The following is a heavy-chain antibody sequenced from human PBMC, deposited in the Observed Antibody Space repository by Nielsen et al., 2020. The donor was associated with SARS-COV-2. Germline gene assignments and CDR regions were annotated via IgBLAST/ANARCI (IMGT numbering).Heavy chain of an antibody. CDR1: GGSISSGGYY. J-gene: IGHJ5*02. V-gene: IGHV4-31*01. D-gene: IGHD2-2*02. Sequence: SETLSLTYTVSGGSISSGGYYWNWIRQHPGKGLEWIGNIYYSGSTFYNPSVKSHFTMSLDTSKNQFSLNLTSVTAADTAVYYCARDSTAAIGGAWFDPWGQGTLVTVSS. CDR3: ARDSTAAIGGAWFDP. CDR2: IYYSGST.